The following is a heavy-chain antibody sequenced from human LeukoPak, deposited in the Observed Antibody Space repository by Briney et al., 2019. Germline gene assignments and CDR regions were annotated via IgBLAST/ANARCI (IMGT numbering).Heavy chain of an antibody. CDR3: ARDGLYTSGYSYFDY. D-gene: IGHD5-18*01. CDR1: VASITSLH. V-gene: IGHV4-4*07. J-gene: IGHJ4*02. CDR2: LYIIGGT. Sequence: SESLCLTRAVSVASITSLHACCIRQSAGKGLEWVGRLYIIGGTNYTTSLRSRVTLSIDTSKNQLYLMVRSVNAADTAVYYCARDGLYTSGYSYFDYWGQGTLVSVSS.